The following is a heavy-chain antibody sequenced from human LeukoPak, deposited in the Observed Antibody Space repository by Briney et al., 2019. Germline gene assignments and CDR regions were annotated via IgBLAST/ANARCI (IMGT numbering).Heavy chain of an antibody. Sequence: GGSLRLSCAASGFTFSSYWMTWVRQAPGKGLEWVANIKQDGSEKYYVDSVKGRFTISRDNAKNSLHLQLNSLRVEDTAFYYCARESISSDWPRNDYWGQGTLVTVSS. CDR3: ARESISSDWPRNDY. V-gene: IGHV3-7*01. CDR1: GFTFSSYW. CDR2: IKQDGSEK. D-gene: IGHD6-19*01. J-gene: IGHJ4*02.